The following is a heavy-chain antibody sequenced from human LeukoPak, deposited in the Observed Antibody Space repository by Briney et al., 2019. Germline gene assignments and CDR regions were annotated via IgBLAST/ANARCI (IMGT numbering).Heavy chain of an antibody. V-gene: IGHV4-59*01. CDR2: IYYSGST. J-gene: IGHJ4*02. Sequence: SETLSLTCTVSGGSISSYYWSWIRQPPGKGLEWIGYIYYSGSTKYNPSLKSRVTISVDTSKNQFSLKLNSVTAADTAVYYCARGDGSGSYPFDYWGQGTLVTASS. CDR1: GGSISSYY. CDR3: ARGDGSGSYPFDY. D-gene: IGHD3-10*01.